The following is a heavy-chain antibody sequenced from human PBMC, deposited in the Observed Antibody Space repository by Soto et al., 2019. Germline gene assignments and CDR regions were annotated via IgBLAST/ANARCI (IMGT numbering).Heavy chain of an antibody. D-gene: IGHD3-9*01. V-gene: IGHV1-69*04. CDR2: IIPILGIA. Sequence: GASVKVSCKASGGTFSSYTISWVRQAPGQGLEWMGRIIPILGIANYAQKFQGRVTITADKSTSTAYMELSSLRSEDTAVYYCARDRLGNYDILTGGFDPWGQGTLVTVSS. J-gene: IGHJ5*02. CDR3: ARDRLGNYDILTGGFDP. CDR1: GGTFSSYT.